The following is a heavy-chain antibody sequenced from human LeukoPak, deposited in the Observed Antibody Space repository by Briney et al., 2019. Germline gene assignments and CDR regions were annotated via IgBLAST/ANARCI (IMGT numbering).Heavy chain of an antibody. D-gene: IGHD2-15*01. V-gene: IGHV3-21*01. CDR3: ARDSTPYCSGGSCYSGDPNWLDP. J-gene: IGHJ5*02. CDR1: GFTFSSYS. CDR2: ISSSSSYI. Sequence: PGGSLRLSCAASGFTFSSYSMNWVRQAPGKGLEWVSSISSSSSYIYYADSVKGRFTISRDNAKNSLYLQMNSLRAEDTAVYYCARDSTPYCSGGSCYSGDPNWLDPWGQGTLVTVSS.